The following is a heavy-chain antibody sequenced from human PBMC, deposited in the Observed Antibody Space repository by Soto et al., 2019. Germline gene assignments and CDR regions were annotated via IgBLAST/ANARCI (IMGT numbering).Heavy chain of an antibody. Sequence: NPSETLSLTCTVSVASISTYYWNWIRQPPGKGLEWIGYINYSGSTNYNPSLKSRVTISVDTSKNQFSLKLTSVTAADTALYYCARGGGYHDYWGQGTVVTVSS. CDR1: VASISTYY. CDR3: ARGGGYHDY. CDR2: INYSGST. J-gene: IGHJ4*02. V-gene: IGHV4-59*01. D-gene: IGHD1-26*01.